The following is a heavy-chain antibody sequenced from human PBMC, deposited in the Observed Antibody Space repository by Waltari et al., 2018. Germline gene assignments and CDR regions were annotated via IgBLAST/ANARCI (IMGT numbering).Heavy chain of an antibody. CDR2: ISGYNGNT. D-gene: IGHD5-12*01. V-gene: IGHV1-18*01. Sequence: QIQLVQSGPEVKKPGASVKVSCKASGYTFSNFGISWLRQARGQGLEWMGVISGYNGNTLDAKKFRDRLTMTTDTSATTAYMELSSLRSDDTAVYYCARPSSRGHSGYDSGDMEYWGQGTLVSVSS. CDR3: ARPSSRGHSGYDSGDMEY. CDR1: GYTFSNFG. J-gene: IGHJ4*02.